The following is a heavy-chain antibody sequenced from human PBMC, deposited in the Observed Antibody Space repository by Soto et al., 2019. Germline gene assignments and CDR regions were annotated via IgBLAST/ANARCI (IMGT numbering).Heavy chain of an antibody. D-gene: IGHD3-22*01. CDR2: INHSGST. Sequence: QVQLQQWGAGLLKPSETLSLTCAVYGGSVSSYYWSWIRQPPGKGLEWIGEINHSGSTNYNPSLKSRITISVDTSKNQFSLKLSSVTAADTAVYYYARFGGYYDSRGDYWGQGTLVTVSS. V-gene: IGHV4-34*01. CDR1: GGSVSSYY. J-gene: IGHJ4*02. CDR3: ARFGGYYDSRGDY.